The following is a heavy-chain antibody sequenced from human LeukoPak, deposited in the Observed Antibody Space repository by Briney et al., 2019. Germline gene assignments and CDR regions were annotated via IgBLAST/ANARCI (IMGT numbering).Heavy chain of an antibody. CDR3: ARKENVYYYFDY. J-gene: IGHJ4*02. V-gene: IGHV4-39*07. Sequence: SGTLSLTCAVSGASIRNTSFYWGWIRQPPGKGLQWIASIYSSGTTYYNPSLQSRVTMSVDTSKNQFSLKLSSVTAVDTAVYYCARKENVYYYFDYWGQGTLVTVSS. CDR2: IYSSGTT. CDR1: GASIRNTSFY. D-gene: IGHD3-10*01.